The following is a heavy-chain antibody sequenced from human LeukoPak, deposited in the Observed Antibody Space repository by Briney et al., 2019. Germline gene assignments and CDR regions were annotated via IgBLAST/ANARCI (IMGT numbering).Heavy chain of an antibody. CDR2: ISSSGSTI. CDR3: AKRGDYYYYGMDV. CDR1: GFTFSDYY. Sequence: GGSLRLSCAASGFTFSDYYMSWIRQAPGKGLEWVSYISSSGSTIYYADSVKGRFTISRDNAKNSLYLQMTSLRAEDTAVYYCAKRGDYYYYGMDVWGHGTTVTVSS. V-gene: IGHV3-11*01. D-gene: IGHD1-1*01. J-gene: IGHJ6*02.